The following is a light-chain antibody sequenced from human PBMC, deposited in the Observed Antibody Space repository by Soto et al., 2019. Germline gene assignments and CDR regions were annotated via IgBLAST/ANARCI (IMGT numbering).Light chain of an antibody. Sequence: DIQMTQSPSSLSASVGDRVAITCQASQDISNYLNWYQHKPGKAPKLLIYDASNLETGVPSRFSGSGSGTDFTFTISSLQPEDIATYYCQQYDKGATFGPGTKVDL. V-gene: IGKV1-33*01. CDR1: QDISNY. CDR3: QQYDKGAT. J-gene: IGKJ3*01. CDR2: DAS.